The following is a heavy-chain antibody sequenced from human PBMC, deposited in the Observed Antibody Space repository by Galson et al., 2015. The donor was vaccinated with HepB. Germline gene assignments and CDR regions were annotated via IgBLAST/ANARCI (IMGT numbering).Heavy chain of an antibody. CDR2: IWYDGSNK. D-gene: IGHD6-13*01. J-gene: IGHJ3*02. CDR1: GFTFSSYG. Sequence: SLRLSCAASGFTFSSYGMRWVRQAPGKGLEWVAVIWYDGSNKYYADSVKGRFTISRDNSKNTLYLQMNSLRAEDTAVYYCARESHGSSWYNGAFDIWGQGTMVTVSS. CDR3: ARESHGSSWYNGAFDI. V-gene: IGHV3-33*08.